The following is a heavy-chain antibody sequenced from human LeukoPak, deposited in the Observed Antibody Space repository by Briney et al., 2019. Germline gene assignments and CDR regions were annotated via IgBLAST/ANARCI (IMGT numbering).Heavy chain of an antibody. CDR2: INHSGST. Sequence: SETLSLTCAVYGGSFSGYYWSWIRQPPGKGLEWIGEINHSGSTNYNPSLKSRVTISVDTSKNQFSLKLSSVTAADTAVYYCARRRFGEPRLDYWGQGTLVTVSS. J-gene: IGHJ4*02. CDR3: ARRRFGEPRLDY. CDR1: GGSFSGYY. V-gene: IGHV4-34*01. D-gene: IGHD3-10*01.